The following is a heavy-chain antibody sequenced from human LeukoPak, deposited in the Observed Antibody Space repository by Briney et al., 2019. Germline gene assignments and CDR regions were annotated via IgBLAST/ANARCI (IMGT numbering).Heavy chain of an antibody. V-gene: IGHV1-69*13. CDR3: ARASPIRRVVIASHYYYYYMDV. CDR2: IIPIFGTA. J-gene: IGHJ6*03. Sequence: EASVKVSCKASGGTFSSYAISWVRQAPGQGLEWMGGIIPIFGTANYAQKFQGRVTITADESTSIAYMELSSLRSEDTAVYYCARASPIRRVVIASHYYYYYMDVWGKGTTVTVSS. D-gene: IGHD3-3*01. CDR1: GGTFSSYA.